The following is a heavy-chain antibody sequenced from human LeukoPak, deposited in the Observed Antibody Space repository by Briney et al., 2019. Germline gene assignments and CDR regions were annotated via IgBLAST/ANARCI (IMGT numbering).Heavy chain of an antibody. CDR2: INHSGST. Sequence: PSETLSLTCAVYGVSFSGYYWSWIRQPPGKGLERIGEINHSGSTNYNPSLKSRVTISVDTSKNQFSLKLSSVTAADTAVYYCARGDSSGWLDYWGQGTLVTVSS. CDR3: ARGDSSGWLDY. J-gene: IGHJ4*02. D-gene: IGHD6-19*01. V-gene: IGHV4-34*01. CDR1: GVSFSGYY.